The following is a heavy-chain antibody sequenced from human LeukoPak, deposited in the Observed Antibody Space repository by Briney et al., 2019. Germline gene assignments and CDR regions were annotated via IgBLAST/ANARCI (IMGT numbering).Heavy chain of an antibody. CDR3: AILPGYSSGWYEVSY. CDR2: LRNTNMI. V-gene: IGHV3-48*01. CDR1: GFTFSSYG. J-gene: IGHJ4*02. D-gene: IGHD6-13*01. Sequence: PGGSLRLSCAASGFTFSSYGMNWVRQAPGKGLEWLSYLRNTNMIHYAESVKGRFTISRDNAKNSLYLQMDGLRAEDTAVYYCAILPGYSSGWYEVSYWGQGTLVTVSS.